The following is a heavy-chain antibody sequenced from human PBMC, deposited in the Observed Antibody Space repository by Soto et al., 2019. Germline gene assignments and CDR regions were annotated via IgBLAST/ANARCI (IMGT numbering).Heavy chain of an antibody. J-gene: IGHJ4*02. CDR1: GFTFSSYS. CDR2: ISSSSSYI. Sequence: ESGGGLVKPGGSLRLSCAASGFTFSSYSMNWVRQAPGKGLEWVSSISSSSSYIYYADSVKGRFTISRDNAKNSLYLQMNSLRAEDTAVYYCARDKNYGEGRSEYYFDYWGQGTLVTVSS. V-gene: IGHV3-21*01. CDR3: ARDKNYGEGRSEYYFDY. D-gene: IGHD4-17*01.